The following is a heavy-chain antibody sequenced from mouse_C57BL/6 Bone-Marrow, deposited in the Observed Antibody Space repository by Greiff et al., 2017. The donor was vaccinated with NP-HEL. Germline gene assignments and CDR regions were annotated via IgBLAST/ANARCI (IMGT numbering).Heavy chain of an antibody. CDR2: IHPNSCST. CDR3: ARGGETWFAY. J-gene: IGHJ3*01. V-gene: IGHV1-64*01. CDR1: GYTFTSYW. Sequence: QVQLQQPGAELVKPGASVKLSCKASGYTFTSYWMHWVKQRPGQGLEWIGMIHPNSCSTNYNEKFKSKATMTVDKPSSTAYMQLISLTSEDSAVYYCARGGETWFAYWGQGTLVTVSA.